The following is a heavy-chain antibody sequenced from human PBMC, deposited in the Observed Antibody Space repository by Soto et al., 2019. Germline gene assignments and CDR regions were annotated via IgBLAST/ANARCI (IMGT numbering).Heavy chain of an antibody. CDR1: GFTFSSYG. V-gene: IGHV3-30*18. CDR3: AKDGWSGQLEYYYYGMDV. CDR2: ISYDGSNK. Sequence: GGSLRLSCAASGFTFSSYGMHWVRQAPGKGLEWVAVISYDGSNKYYADSVKGRFTISRDNSKNTLYLQMNSLRAEDTAVYYCAKDGWSGQLEYYYYGMDVWGQGTTVTVSS. D-gene: IGHD6-6*01. J-gene: IGHJ6*02.